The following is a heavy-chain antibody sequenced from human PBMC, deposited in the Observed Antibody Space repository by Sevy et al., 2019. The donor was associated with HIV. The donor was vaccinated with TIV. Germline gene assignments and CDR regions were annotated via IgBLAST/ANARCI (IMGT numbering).Heavy chain of an antibody. V-gene: IGHV3-23*01. J-gene: IGHJ3*02. CDR2: ISGSGGST. D-gene: IGHD3-22*01. CDR1: GSTFSSYA. Sequence: GGSLRLSCAASGSTFSSYAMSWVRQAPGKGLEWVSAISGSGGSTYYADSVKGRFTISRDNSKNTLYLQMNSLRAEDTAVYYCAKPIRITMIVVGAFDIWGQGTMVTVSS. CDR3: AKPIRITMIVVGAFDI.